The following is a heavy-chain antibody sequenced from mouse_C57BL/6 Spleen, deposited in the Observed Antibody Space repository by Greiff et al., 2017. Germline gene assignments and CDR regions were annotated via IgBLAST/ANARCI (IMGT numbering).Heavy chain of an antibody. J-gene: IGHJ3*01. CDR2: INPGSGGT. Sequence: QVQLQQSGAELVRPGTSVKVSCKASGYAFTNYLIEWVKQRPGQGLEWIGVINPGSGGTNYNEKFKGKATLTADKSSSTAYMQLSSLTSEDSAVYFCARGGNCLFGYWGQGTLVAVSA. V-gene: IGHV1-54*01. CDR1: GYAFTNYL. D-gene: IGHD2-1*01. CDR3: ARGGNCLFGY.